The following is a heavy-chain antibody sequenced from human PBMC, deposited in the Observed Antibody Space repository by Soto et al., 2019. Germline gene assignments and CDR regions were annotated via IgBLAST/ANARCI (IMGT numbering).Heavy chain of an antibody. J-gene: IGHJ3*02. CDR3: AIEYQYMNSLAAFDI. V-gene: IGHV4-59*01. Sequence: PSETLSLTCSVSGGSISSYYWSWLRQPPGKGLEWIGFLYYGETTNYDPSLKSRVTISVDSSKNHFSLKLNSVTAADTAVYYCAIEYQYMNSLAAFDISSQGTMVTVSS. D-gene: IGHD6-6*01. CDR2: LYYGETT. CDR1: GGSISSYY.